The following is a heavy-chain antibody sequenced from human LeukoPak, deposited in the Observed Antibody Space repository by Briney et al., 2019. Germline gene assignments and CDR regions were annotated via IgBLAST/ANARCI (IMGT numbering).Heavy chain of an antibody. CDR1: GFTFSNYW. Sequence: GGSLRLSCAASGFTFSNYWMSWVRQAPGKGLELVANIKQDRSEKYYVDSVKGRFTISRDNAKNSLYLQMNSLRAEDTAVYYCARLREIPVFGVVTKSTSYFDYWGQGTLVTVSS. D-gene: IGHD3-3*01. J-gene: IGHJ4*02. CDR2: IKQDRSEK. CDR3: ARLREIPVFGVVTKSTSYFDY. V-gene: IGHV3-7*01.